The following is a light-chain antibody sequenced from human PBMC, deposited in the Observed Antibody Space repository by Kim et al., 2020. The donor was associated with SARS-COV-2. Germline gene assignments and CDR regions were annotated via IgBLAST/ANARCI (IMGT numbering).Light chain of an antibody. CDR2: RNN. Sequence: HTATLTCPGNSNNVGNQGAAWLQQHQGHPPKLRSYRNNNRPSGISERLSASRSGNTASLTITGLQPEDEADYYCSAWDSSLSAVVFGGGTQLTVL. J-gene: IGLJ2*01. V-gene: IGLV10-54*01. CDR3: SAWDSSLSAVV. CDR1: SNNVGNQG.